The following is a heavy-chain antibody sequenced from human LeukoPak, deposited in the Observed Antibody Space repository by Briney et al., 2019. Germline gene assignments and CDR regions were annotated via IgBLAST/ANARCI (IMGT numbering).Heavy chain of an antibody. Sequence: ASVKVSCKASGYPFTSYGITWVRQAPGQGLEWMGWISVYNGNTNYAQKPQGRVTMTTDTSTYTVYMELRSLRSDDTAVYYCARKGYTSTGGLAAFDIWGHGTMVTVSS. CDR2: ISVYNGNT. CDR1: GYPFTSYG. CDR3: ARKGYTSTGGLAAFDI. V-gene: IGHV1-18*04. D-gene: IGHD6-13*01. J-gene: IGHJ3*02.